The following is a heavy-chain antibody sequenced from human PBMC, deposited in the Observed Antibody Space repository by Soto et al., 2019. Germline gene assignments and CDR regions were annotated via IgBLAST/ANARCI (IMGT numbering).Heavy chain of an antibody. Sequence: QVQLVQSGAEVKKPGASVKVSCRTSGYTFTHYYIHWVRQAPGQGLEWLGIINPASTSTNYAQEFKGRVTLTMDTSTTTVYMELSGLRTEDTALFFCARDLAAGDRWGQGALVTVSS. CDR1: GYTFTHYY. D-gene: IGHD6-13*01. V-gene: IGHV1-46*01. J-gene: IGHJ5*02. CDR2: INPASTST. CDR3: ARDLAAGDR.